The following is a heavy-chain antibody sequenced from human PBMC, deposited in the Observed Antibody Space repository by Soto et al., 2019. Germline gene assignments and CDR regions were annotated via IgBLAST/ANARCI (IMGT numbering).Heavy chain of an antibody. CDR1: GGSIRSSSHY. CDR2: IHYSGRT. CDR3: ARQKNYGSGSLHFDY. Sequence: QLQLQQSGPGLVKPAETLSLTCTVSGGSIRSSSHYWGWIRQTPGKGLEWIGTIHYSGRTYYNPSFTSRVTISVDTSKNQFSLKRSSVTAADTAVHYCARQKNYGSGSLHFDYWGQGTLVTVSS. J-gene: IGHJ4*02. V-gene: IGHV4-39*01. D-gene: IGHD3-10*01.